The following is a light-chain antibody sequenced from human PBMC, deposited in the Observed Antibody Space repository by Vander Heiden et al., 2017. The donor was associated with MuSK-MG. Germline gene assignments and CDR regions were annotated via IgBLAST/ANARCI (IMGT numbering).Light chain of an antibody. Sequence: QSALTQPRSVSGSPGQSVTISCTGTGSDVGGYTYVSWYQQHSGKAPQLLIYGVTKRPSGVPDRFSGSKSGNTASLRISGLQAEDDADYYCCSYAGAYTLVFGGGTKLT. J-gene: IGLJ3*02. CDR1: GSDVGGYTY. V-gene: IGLV2-11*01. CDR2: GVT. CDR3: CSYAGAYTLV.